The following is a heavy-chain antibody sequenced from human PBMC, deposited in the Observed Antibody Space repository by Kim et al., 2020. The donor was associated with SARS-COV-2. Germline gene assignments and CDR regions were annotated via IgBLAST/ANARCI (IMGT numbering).Heavy chain of an antibody. CDR3: ARDAKYYDILTGYYPPYYCYGMEV. V-gene: IGHV3-33*01. D-gene: IGHD3-9*01. CDR2: IWYDGSNK. Sequence: GGSLRLSCAASGFTFSSYGMHWVRQAPGKGLEWVAVIWYDGSNKYYADSVKGRFTISRDNSKNTLYLQMNSLRAEDTAVYYCARDAKYYDILTGYYPPYYCYGMEVWGQGTTVTVSS. CDR1: GFTFSSYG. J-gene: IGHJ6*02.